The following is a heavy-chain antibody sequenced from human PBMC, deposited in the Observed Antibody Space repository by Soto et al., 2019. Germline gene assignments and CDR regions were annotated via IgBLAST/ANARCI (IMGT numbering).Heavy chain of an antibody. V-gene: IGHV1-69*13. J-gene: IGHJ6*02. CDR2: IIPIFGTA. CDR1: GGTFSSHA. CDR3: AGVGLTGTSISSLYYGMDV. D-gene: IGHD1-7*01. Sequence: GASVKVSCKASGGTFSSHAISWVRQAPGQGLEWMGGIIPIFGTANYAQKFQGRVTITADESTSTAYMELSSLRSEDTAVYYCAGVGLTGTSISSLYYGMDVWGQGTTVTVSS.